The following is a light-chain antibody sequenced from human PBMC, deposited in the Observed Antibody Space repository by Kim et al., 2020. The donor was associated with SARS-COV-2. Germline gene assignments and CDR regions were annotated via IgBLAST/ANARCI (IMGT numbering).Light chain of an antibody. CDR2: RDP. CDR1: KVGNNY. Sequence: AAQGQTTSSTGDGNKVGNNYASWYKQKPGQFPVMVIYRDPKRPSGIPERFSDSSSGNTATLTISGTGDKDEYDYYCQAWDSTTGVFGTGTKVTVL. CDR3: QAWDSTTGV. V-gene: IGLV3-1*01. J-gene: IGLJ1*01.